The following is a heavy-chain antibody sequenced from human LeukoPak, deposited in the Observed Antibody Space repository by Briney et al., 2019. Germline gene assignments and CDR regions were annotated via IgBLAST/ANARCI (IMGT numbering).Heavy chain of an antibody. J-gene: IGHJ6*03. CDR2: ISYDGSNK. CDR1: GFTFSSYA. Sequence: GGSLRPSCAASGFTFSSYAMHWVRQAPGKGLEWVAVISYDGSNKYYADSVKGRFTISRDNSKNTLYLQMNSLRAEDTAVYYCARDSYCTSCRGAYYYYYMDVWGKGTTVTVSS. CDR3: ARDSYCTSCRGAYYYYYMDV. D-gene: IGHD2-2*01. V-gene: IGHV3-30*01.